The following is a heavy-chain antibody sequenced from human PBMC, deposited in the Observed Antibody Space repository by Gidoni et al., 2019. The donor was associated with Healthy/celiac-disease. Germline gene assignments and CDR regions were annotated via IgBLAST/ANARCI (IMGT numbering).Heavy chain of an antibody. CDR2: ISYDGSNK. CDR3: AKLLERRGGDY. J-gene: IGHJ4*02. D-gene: IGHD1-1*01. V-gene: IGHV3-30*18. CDR1: GFTFSSYG. Sequence: QVQLVEYGGGVVQPGRSMRLSCAASGFTFSSYGMHWVRQAPGKGLEWVEVISYDGSNKYYAYSLKGRFIISIDNSKYTLYLQMNSLRAADTAVYYCAKLLERRGGDYWGQGTLVTVSS.